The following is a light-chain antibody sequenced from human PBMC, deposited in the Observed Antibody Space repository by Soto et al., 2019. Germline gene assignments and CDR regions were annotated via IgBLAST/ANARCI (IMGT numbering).Light chain of an antibody. Sequence: DIQITQSPSTLSASVGDRLTITCRAGQSVTKWVAWYQQRPGQAPKVLIWDSSSLQRGVPSRFSGSGYGTEFTLTISSLQPDDFATYYCQHCNGHYRWSFGQGTKVDIK. CDR2: DSS. V-gene: IGKV1-5*01. CDR3: QHCNGHYRWS. J-gene: IGKJ1*01. CDR1: QSVTKW.